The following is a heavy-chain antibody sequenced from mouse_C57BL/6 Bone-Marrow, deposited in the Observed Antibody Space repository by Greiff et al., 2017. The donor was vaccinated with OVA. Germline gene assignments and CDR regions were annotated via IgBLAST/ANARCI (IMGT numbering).Heavy chain of an antibody. V-gene: IGHV1-54*01. Sequence: QVQLQQSGAELVRPGTSVKVSCKASGYAFTNYLIEWVKQRPGQGLEWIGVINPGSGGTNYNEKFKGKATLTADKSSSTAYMQLSSLTSEDSAVYFCASPVYDYDEGMDYWGQGTSVTVSS. CDR2: INPGSGGT. CDR1: GYAFTNYL. D-gene: IGHD2-4*01. CDR3: ASPVYDYDEGMDY. J-gene: IGHJ4*01.